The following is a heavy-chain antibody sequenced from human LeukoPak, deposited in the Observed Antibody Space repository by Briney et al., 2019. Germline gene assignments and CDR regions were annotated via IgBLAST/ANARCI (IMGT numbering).Heavy chain of an antibody. D-gene: IGHD3-22*01. CDR3: ARGADSSGYYYEDY. Sequence: PGGSLRLSCAASGFTFSNAWMSWVRQAPGKGLEWVAVISYDGNNKYYADSVKGRFTISRDNSKNTLYLQMNSLRAEDTAVYYCARGADSSGYYYEDYWGQGTLVTVSS. CDR2: ISYDGNNK. V-gene: IGHV3-30-3*01. J-gene: IGHJ4*02. CDR1: GFTFSNAW.